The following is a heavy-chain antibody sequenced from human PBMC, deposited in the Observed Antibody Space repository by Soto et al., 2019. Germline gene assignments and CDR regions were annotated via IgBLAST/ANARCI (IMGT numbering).Heavy chain of an antibody. CDR2: IVSGGST. CDR3: ATDSPNVGIGYFDS. V-gene: IGHV3-53*01. Sequence: EVQVVESGGDLIPPGGSLRLSCAAYGFKVGSSYVTWVRQAPGKGLEWVSVIVSGGSTHYADSVTGRFTVSRDVSNNTVYLHMSSLRAEDTAVYFCATDSPNVGIGYFDSWGLGTLVTVSS. D-gene: IGHD1-26*01. J-gene: IGHJ4*02. CDR1: GFKVGSSY.